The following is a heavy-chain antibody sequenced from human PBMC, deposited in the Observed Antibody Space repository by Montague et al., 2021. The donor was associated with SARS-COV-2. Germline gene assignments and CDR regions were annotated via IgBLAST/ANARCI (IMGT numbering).Heavy chain of an antibody. Sequence: SETLSLTCTVSGGSISSSSYYWGWIRRPPGKGLEWIGSIYYSGSTYYNPSLKSRVTVSVDTSKNRFSLKLSSVTAADTAVYYCARVGRQQLVRLSGMDVWGQGTTVTVSS. CDR1: GGSISSSSYY. D-gene: IGHD6-13*01. V-gene: IGHV4-39*07. CDR2: IYYSGST. J-gene: IGHJ6*02. CDR3: ARVGRQQLVRLSGMDV.